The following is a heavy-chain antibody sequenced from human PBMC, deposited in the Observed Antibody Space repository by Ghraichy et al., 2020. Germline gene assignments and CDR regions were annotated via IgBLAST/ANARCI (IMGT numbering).Heavy chain of an antibody. CDR2: VKPDGGEK. D-gene: IGHD1-1*01. Sequence: GGSLRPSCAASGFMFSSYWVTWVRQAPGKGLEWVANVKPDGGEKNYVGSVKGRFTISRDNAKKSLYLQMNSLRAEDTAVYYCAKCRGTTWNDALDVWGQGTMVTVS. V-gene: IGHV3-7*01. CDR3: AKCRGTTWNDALDV. J-gene: IGHJ3*01. CDR1: GFMFSSYW.